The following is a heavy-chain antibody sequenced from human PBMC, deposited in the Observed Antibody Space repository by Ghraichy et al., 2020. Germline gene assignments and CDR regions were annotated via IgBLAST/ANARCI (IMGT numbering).Heavy chain of an antibody. CDR1: GGIFTNFG. J-gene: IGHJ4*02. CDR2: VIPLYHRS. V-gene: IGHV1-69*13. CDR3: AIPSLSRIYYRSFFEH. D-gene: IGHD3-10*01. Sequence: SVKVSCKASGGIFTNFGISWVRQAPGQGLEWMGGVIPLYHRSDYAQKFQGRLTIIADEATTTAYMDLSSLTSDDTAVYYCAIPSLSRIYYRSFFEHWGQGTPVTVSS.